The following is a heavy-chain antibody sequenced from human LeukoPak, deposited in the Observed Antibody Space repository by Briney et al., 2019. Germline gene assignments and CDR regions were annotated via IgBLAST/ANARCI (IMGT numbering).Heavy chain of an antibody. V-gene: IGHV3-23*01. Sequence: GGSLRLSCAASGFTFSSYAMSWVRQAPGKGLGWVSGISGSGGSTYYADSVKGRFTISRDNSKNTLYLQMNSLRAEDTAVYYCAKSVPAAIRAGAFDIWGQGTMVTVSS. J-gene: IGHJ3*02. CDR1: GFTFSSYA. CDR2: ISGSGGST. D-gene: IGHD2-2*02. CDR3: AKSVPAAIRAGAFDI.